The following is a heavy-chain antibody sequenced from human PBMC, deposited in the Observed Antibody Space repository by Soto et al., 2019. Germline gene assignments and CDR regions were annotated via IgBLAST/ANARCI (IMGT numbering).Heavy chain of an antibody. CDR1: GGSISSSSYY. J-gene: IGHJ4*02. V-gene: IGHV4-39*01. Sequence: SETLSLTFTVSGGSISSSSYYWGWIRQPPGKGLEWIGSIYYSGSTYYNPSLKSRVTISVDTSKNQFSLKLSSVTAADTAVYYCARRTGYDFWSGYPTNFDYWGQGTLVTVSS. CDR3: ARRTGYDFWSGYPTNFDY. D-gene: IGHD3-3*01. CDR2: IYYSGST.